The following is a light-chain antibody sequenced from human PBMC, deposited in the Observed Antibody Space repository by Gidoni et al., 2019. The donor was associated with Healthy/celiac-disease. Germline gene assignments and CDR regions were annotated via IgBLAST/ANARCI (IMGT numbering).Light chain of an antibody. V-gene: IGKV1-33*01. CDR2: DAS. Sequence: DLQMTQSPSSLSASVGDRVTITCQASQDISNYLNWYQQKPGKATKLLIYDASNLETGVPSRFSGSGSGTDCTFNISSLQPEDIATDYCQQYDNLLPLTFGGGTKVEIK. CDR1: QDISNY. CDR3: QQYDNLLPLT. J-gene: IGKJ4*01.